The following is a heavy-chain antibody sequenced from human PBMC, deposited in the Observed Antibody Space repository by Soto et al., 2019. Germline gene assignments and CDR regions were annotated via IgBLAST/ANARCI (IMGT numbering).Heavy chain of an antibody. CDR3: ARGIGSSRSWDYFDY. CDR2: ISTDGSST. J-gene: IGHJ4*01. V-gene: IGHV3-64*01. CDR1: GFTFSTYP. D-gene: IGHD6-13*01. Sequence: EVQVVESGGGLVQPGGSLRLSCTASGFTFSTYPMHWVRQAPGKGLEYVSAISTDGSSTYYANSVKGRFTISRDNSKNTLDLQMGSLRADDMAIYYCARGIGSSRSWDYFDYWGQGTLVTVSS.